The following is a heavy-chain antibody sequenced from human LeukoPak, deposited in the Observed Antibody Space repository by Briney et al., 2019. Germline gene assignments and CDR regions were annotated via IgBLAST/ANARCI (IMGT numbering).Heavy chain of an antibody. J-gene: IGHJ3*02. CDR2: ISWNSGSI. Sequence: GGSLRLSCAASGFTFDDYAMHWVRQAPGKGLEWVSGISWNSGSIGYADSVKGQFTISRDNAKNSLYLQMNSLRAEDTALYYCAKVRDSSGRTAFDIWGQGTMVTVSS. CDR3: AKVRDSSGRTAFDI. CDR1: GFTFDDYA. V-gene: IGHV3-9*01. D-gene: IGHD6-19*01.